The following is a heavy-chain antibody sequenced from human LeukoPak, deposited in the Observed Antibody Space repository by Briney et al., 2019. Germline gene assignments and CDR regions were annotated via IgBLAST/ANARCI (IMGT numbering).Heavy chain of an antibody. J-gene: IGHJ4*02. CDR3: AKGSRLREAGSYRF. CDR1: GGIFGSYA. V-gene: IGHV1-69*06. CDR2: IIPIFDTP. Sequence: GASVKVSCKVSGGIFGSYAINWVRQAPGQGLEWLGRIIPIFDTPNYAQTFQGRVTISADKSTRTVYMELTSLRSEDTALYYCAKGSRLREAGSYRFWGQGTLVTVSS. D-gene: IGHD3-16*02.